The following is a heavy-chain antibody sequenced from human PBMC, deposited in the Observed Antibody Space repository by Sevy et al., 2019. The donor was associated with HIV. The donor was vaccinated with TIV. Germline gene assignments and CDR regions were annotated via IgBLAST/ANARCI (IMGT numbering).Heavy chain of an antibody. J-gene: IGHJ4*02. D-gene: IGHD4-17*01. CDR3: AKEGSYGDYRFDY. V-gene: IGHV3-30*02. Sequence: GGSLRLSCAASGFTFSSYGMHWVRQAPGKGLEWVAFIRYDGSNKYYAGSVKGRFTISRDNSKNTLYLQMNSLRAEDTAVYYCAKEGSYGDYRFDYWGQGTLVTVSS. CDR1: GFTFSSYG. CDR2: IRYDGSNK.